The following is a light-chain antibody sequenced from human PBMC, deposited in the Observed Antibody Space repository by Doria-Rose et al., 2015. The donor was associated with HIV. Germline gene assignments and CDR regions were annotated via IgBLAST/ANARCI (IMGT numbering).Light chain of an antibody. CDR2: WAS. J-gene: IGKJ3*01. CDR3: QQYYDTPS. CDR1: QSLLYTSTNY. V-gene: IGKV4-1*01. Sequence: DIRVTQSPESLGMSLGERATLNCKSNQSLLYTSTNYLAWYQQKPGQPPNLLIDWASTRQSGVPARFSGSGSGTDFTLTISSLEAEDVAVYYCQQYYDTPSFGPGTTVDIK.